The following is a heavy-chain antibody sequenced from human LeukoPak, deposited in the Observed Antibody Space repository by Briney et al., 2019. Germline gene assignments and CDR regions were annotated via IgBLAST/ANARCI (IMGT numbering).Heavy chain of an antibody. CDR2: INPSGTTT. J-gene: IGHJ5*02. Sequence: ASVKVSCKASGYTFTNNYMHWVRQAPGQELEWMSVINPSGTTTTYARKFQGRLTLTRDMSTTTDYMELSSLTSEDTAMYYCARDHSVEDRAWWFDPWGQGTLVTVSS. V-gene: IGHV1-46*01. CDR3: ARDHSVEDRAWWFDP. CDR1: GYTFTNNY. D-gene: IGHD4-23*01.